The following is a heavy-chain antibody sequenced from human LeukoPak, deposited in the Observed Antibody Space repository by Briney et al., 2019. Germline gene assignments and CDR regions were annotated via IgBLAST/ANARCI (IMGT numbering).Heavy chain of an antibody. CDR2: IKGDRSTT. CDR3: AREYNYDLDV. J-gene: IGHJ6*04. CDR1: GFTFSRHW. Sequence: GGPLRLSCAASGFTFSRHWMHWVRQAPGKGLVWVSRIKGDRSTTNYADSVKGRFTISRDNAKNTLYLQMNSLRAEDTAVYYCAREYNYDLDVWGKGTTVTVSS. V-gene: IGHV3-74*01.